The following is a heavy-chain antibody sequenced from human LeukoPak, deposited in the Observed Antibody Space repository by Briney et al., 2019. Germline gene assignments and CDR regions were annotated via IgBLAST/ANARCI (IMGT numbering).Heavy chain of an antibody. V-gene: IGHV3-30*14. CDR2: ISYAGNNK. J-gene: IGHJ4*02. CDR3: ARGPSGYHNT. Sequence: GGSLRLSCAASGFTFSSFALHWVRQAPGKGLEWVAVISYAGNNKYYADSVKGRFTLSRDNSKNTLYLQMNSLRAEDTAVYYCARGPSGYHNTGGQGTLVTVSS. CDR1: GFTFSSFA. D-gene: IGHD5-12*01.